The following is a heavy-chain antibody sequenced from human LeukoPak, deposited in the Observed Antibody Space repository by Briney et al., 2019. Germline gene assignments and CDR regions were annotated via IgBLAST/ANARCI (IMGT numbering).Heavy chain of an antibody. J-gene: IGHJ4*02. CDR1: GFTFSSYN. CDR3: ARGLYYDILTGYYKRGSSRPFDY. Sequence: GGSLRLSCAASGFTFSSYNMNWVRQAPGKGPEWVSSISRSSGYIYYADSVKGRFTISRDNAKNSLYLQMNSLRAEDTAVYYCARGLYYDILTGYYKRGSSRPFDYWGQGTLVTVSS. CDR2: ISRSSGYI. V-gene: IGHV3-21*01. D-gene: IGHD3-9*01.